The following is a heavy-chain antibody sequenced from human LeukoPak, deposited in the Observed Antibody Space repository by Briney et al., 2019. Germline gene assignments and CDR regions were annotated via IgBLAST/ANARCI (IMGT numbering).Heavy chain of an antibody. CDR2: VGTYDGKT. J-gene: IGHJ5*02. CDR1: RYIFTDYA. V-gene: IGHV1-18*01. D-gene: IGHD2-15*01. CDR3: ARDREAYLLLHPAWFDP. Sequence: GASVKISCKTSRYIFTDYAIVWVRQAPGQGLKWIGWVGTYDGKTNYAQEVQDRVTMTTDTSASTAYVELRSLTSDDTAVYYCARDREAYLLLHPAWFDPWGQGTLVIVSS.